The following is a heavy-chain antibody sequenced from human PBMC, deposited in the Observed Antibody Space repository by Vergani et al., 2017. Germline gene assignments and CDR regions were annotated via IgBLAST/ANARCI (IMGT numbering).Heavy chain of an antibody. J-gene: IGHJ4*02. CDR1: GFTVSSYS. V-gene: IGHV3-48*01. Sequence: EVQLVESGGGFVPPGGSLRLSCEASGFTVSSYSITWIRQAPGKGLEGVSYISASSRSIYYADSVKGRFTISRDNAKNTLYLQVRSLRLEDTGVYHCVRERSLCAGGRFYTEAWDYWVQGTPVTVSS. CDR3: VRERSLCAGGRFYTEAWDY. D-gene: IGHD2-2*02. CDR2: ISASSRSI.